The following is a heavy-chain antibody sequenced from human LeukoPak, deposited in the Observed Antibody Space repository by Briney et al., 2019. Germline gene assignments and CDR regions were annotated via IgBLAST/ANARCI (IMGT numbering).Heavy chain of an antibody. CDR2: IYYSGST. D-gene: IGHD1-7*01. J-gene: IGHJ4*02. CDR1: GGSISSYY. V-gene: IGHV4-59*12. CDR3: ARDDAGTLTR. Sequence: SETLSLTCTVSGGSISSYYWSWIRQPPGKGLEWIGYIYYSGSTYYNPSLKSRVTISVDRSKNQFSLKLSSVTAADTAVYYCARDDAGTLTRWGQGTLVTVSS.